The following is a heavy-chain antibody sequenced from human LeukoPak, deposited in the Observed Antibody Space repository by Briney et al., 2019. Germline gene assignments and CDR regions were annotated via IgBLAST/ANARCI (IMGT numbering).Heavy chain of an antibody. J-gene: IGHJ6*04. CDR3: AELGITMIGGV. CDR1: GFTFSSYE. CDR2: ISSSGSTI. V-gene: IGHV3-48*03. Sequence: GGSLRLSCAASGFTFSSYEMNWIRQAPGKGLEWVSYISSSGSTIYYADSVKGRFTISRDNAKNSLYLQMNSLRAEDAAVYYCAELGITMIGGVWGKGTTVTISS. D-gene: IGHD3-10*02.